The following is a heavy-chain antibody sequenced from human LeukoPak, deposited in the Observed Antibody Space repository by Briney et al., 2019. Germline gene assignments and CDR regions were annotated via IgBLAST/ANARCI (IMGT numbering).Heavy chain of an antibody. V-gene: IGHV3-48*03. CDR3: ARVFSNPTGNDY. Sequence: GGSLRLSCAASGFTFSSYEMNWVRQAPGKGLEWVSYISNSGNTIFYADSVKGRFTISRDNGKNSLYLQMNSLRAEDTAVYYCARVFSNPTGNDYWGQGTLVTVSS. D-gene: IGHD1-1*01. J-gene: IGHJ4*02. CDR1: GFTFSSYE. CDR2: ISNSGNTI.